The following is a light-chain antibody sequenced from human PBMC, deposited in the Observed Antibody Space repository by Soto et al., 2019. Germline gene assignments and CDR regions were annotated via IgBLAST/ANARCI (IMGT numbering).Light chain of an antibody. J-gene: IGKJ5*01. Sequence: EIVLTQSPASLSASVGDSVTITCRASHTISTYLTWYQQKPHNAPMLLIYATIKATSGVAWRFSGGGSGTDFTLTISRLHPEDFATYYCQRSFSPPITFGQGTRLEIK. CDR2: ATI. CDR1: HTISTY. V-gene: IGKV1-39*01. CDR3: QRSFSPPIT.